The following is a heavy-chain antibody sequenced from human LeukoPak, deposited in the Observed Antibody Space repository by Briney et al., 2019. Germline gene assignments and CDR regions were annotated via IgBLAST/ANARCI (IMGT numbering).Heavy chain of an antibody. CDR1: GYTFTSYY. V-gene: IGHV1-46*01. CDR2: INPSGGST. Sequence: ASVKVSCKASGYTFTSYYMHWVRQAPGQGLEWMGIINPSGGSTSYAKKFQGRVTMTRDMSTSTVYMEVSRLRYDDTAVYYCARPLRVTMIRGAAFRASSDFDPWGQGTLVTVSS. CDR3: ARPLRVTMIRGAAFRASSDFDP. D-gene: IGHD3-10*01. J-gene: IGHJ5*02.